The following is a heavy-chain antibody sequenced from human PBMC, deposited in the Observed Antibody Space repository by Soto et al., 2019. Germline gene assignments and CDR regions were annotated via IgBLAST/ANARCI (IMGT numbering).Heavy chain of an antibody. Sequence: GSLRLSCAASGFTFSSYAMSWVRQAPGKGLEWVSAISGSGGSTYYADSVKGRFTISRDNSKNTLYLQMNSLRAEDTAVYYCAKGLGNLWFGELFYFDYWGQGTLVTVSS. D-gene: IGHD3-10*01. V-gene: IGHV3-23*01. CDR3: AKGLGNLWFGELFYFDY. CDR1: GFTFSSYA. CDR2: ISGSGGST. J-gene: IGHJ4*02.